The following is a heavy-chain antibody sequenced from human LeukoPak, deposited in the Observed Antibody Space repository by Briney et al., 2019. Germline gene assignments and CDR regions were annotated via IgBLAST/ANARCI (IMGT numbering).Heavy chain of an antibody. D-gene: IGHD3-10*01. CDR1: GFNFNDSG. J-gene: IGHJ4*02. CDR3: ARDGYYGSGRPFDY. Sequence: GGSLRLSCAASGFNFNDSGMHWVRQAPGKGLEWVAVIWYDGSEKYYADSVKGRLTISRDNSKNTLYLQMNSLRADDTAFYYCARDGYYGSGRPFDYWGQGALVSVSS. CDR2: IWYDGSEK. V-gene: IGHV3-33*01.